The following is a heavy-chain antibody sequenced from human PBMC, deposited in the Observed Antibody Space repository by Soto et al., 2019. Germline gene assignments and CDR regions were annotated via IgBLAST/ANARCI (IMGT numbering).Heavy chain of an antibody. V-gene: IGHV1-18*01. CDR2: FSAYNGNT. CDR3: ARDWDDFWSGYYGYFDY. D-gene: IGHD3-3*01. J-gene: IGHJ4*02. CDR1: GYTFTSYG. Sequence: ASVKVSCKASGYTFTSYGISWVRQAPGQGLEWMGWFSAYNGNTNYAQKLQGRVTMTTDTSTSTAYMELRSLRSDDTAVYYCARDWDDFWSGYYGYFDYWGQGTLVTVSS.